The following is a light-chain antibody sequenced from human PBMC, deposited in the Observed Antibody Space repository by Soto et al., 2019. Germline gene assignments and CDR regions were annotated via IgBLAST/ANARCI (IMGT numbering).Light chain of an antibody. Sequence: QSALTQPRSVSGSPGQSVTISCTGTSSDVGGYNYVSWYQQHPGKAPKLIIFDVSKRPSGVPDRFSGSKSGNTASLTISGLQAEDEADYSCCSYAGSYTLIFGGGTKLTVL. CDR1: SSDVGGYNY. CDR3: CSYAGSYTLI. J-gene: IGLJ2*01. V-gene: IGLV2-11*01. CDR2: DVS.